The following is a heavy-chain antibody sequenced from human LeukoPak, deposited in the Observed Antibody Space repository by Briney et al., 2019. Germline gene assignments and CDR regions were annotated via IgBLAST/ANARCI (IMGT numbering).Heavy chain of an antibody. J-gene: IGHJ4*02. D-gene: IGHD3-9*01. CDR3: AKENHGNYDILTTHFDY. CDR2: ISSSGGST. Sequence: GGSLRLSCAASGFTFSSYAMSWVRQAPGKGLEWVSTISSSGGSTYYADSVKGRFTISRDNSKNTLYLQMNSLRAEDTAVYYCAKENHGNYDILTTHFDYWGQGTLVTVSS. V-gene: IGHV3-23*01. CDR1: GFTFSSYA.